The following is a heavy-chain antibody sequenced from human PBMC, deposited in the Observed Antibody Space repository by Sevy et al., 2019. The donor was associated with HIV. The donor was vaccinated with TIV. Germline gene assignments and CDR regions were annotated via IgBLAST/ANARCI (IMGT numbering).Heavy chain of an antibody. V-gene: IGHV3-23*01. CDR2: ISGSGGST. CDR1: GFTFSSYA. J-gene: IGHJ4*02. CDR3: AKDGGNGYSSGWYVDY. Sequence: GGSLRLSCAASGFTFSSYAMSWVRQAPGKGLEWVSAISGSGGSTYYADSVKGRFTISRDNSKNTLYLQMNGLRAEDTAVYYCAKDGGNGYSSGWYVDYWGQGTLVTVSS. D-gene: IGHD6-19*01.